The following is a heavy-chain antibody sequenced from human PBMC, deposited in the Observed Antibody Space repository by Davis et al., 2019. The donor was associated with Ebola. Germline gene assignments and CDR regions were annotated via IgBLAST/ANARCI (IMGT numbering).Heavy chain of an antibody. CDR2: ISGSGGTT. J-gene: IGHJ4*02. Sequence: ESLKISCADSVITFSSYAMTWVRQAPGKGLEWVSAISGSGGTTYYAGSVKGRFTVSRDNSKKTMYLQMNSLRAEDTAVYYCARTVGYCSSTSCYEDYWGQGTLVTVSS. CDR1: VITFSSYA. V-gene: IGHV3-23*01. D-gene: IGHD2-2*01. CDR3: ARTVGYCSSTSCYEDY.